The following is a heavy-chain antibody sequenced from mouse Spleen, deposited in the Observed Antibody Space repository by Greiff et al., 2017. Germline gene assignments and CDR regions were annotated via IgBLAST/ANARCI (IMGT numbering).Heavy chain of an antibody. Sequence: LVKTGASVKISCKASGYSFTSYYIHWVKQSHGKSLEWIGYISCYNDITVFNQHFKDKATFTVDKSSSTVYMQFISLTSEDSAVYYCTRGPTWYSFDYWGHGTTLTVSS. CDR3: TRGPTWYSFDY. J-gene: IGHJ2*01. D-gene: IGHD5-5*01. V-gene: IGHV1S34*01. CDR2: ISCYNDIT. CDR1: GYSFTSYY.